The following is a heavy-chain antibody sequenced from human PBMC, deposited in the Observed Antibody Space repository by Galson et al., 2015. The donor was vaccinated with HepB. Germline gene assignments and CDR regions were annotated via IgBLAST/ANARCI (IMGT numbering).Heavy chain of an antibody. Sequence: SLRLSCAASGFTFSNFAMHWVRQAPGKGLEWVAIISYDGSNDYYADSVKGRFTISRDDSKNTLYLQMNRLRVEDTALYYCARDEGCGGDCYVPVYFFDYWGQGTPVTVSS. D-gene: IGHD2-21*01. V-gene: IGHV3-30-3*01. CDR1: GFTFSNFA. CDR2: ISYDGSND. CDR3: ARDEGCGGDCYVPVYFFDY. J-gene: IGHJ4*02.